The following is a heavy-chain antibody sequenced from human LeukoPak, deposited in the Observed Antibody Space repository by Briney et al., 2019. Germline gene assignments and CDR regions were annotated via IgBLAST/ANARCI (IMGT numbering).Heavy chain of an antibody. D-gene: IGHD4-11*01. CDR3: ARGRVSSSTWYSTYYYFFYMDF. Sequence: PSETLSLTCTVSGGSISSSSYYWGWIRQPPGKGLEWIGSIFYSGSTYYNPSLESRVTISIDTSENQFSLKLSSVTAADTAVYFCARGRVSSSTWYSTYYYFFYMDFWGKGTTVTVSS. V-gene: IGHV4-39*07. J-gene: IGHJ6*03. CDR2: IFYSGST. CDR1: GGSISSSSYY.